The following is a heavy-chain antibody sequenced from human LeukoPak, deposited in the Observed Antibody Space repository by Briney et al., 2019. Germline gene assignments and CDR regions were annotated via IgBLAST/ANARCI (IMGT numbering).Heavy chain of an antibody. CDR2: IYHSGST. CDR3: ARDPYYYDSSGYQNAFDI. J-gene: IGHJ3*02. D-gene: IGHD3-22*01. V-gene: IGHV4-4*02. CDR1: GGSISSSNW. Sequence: SETLSLTCAVSGGSISSSNWWSWVRQPPGKGLEWIGEIYHSGSTNYNPSLKSRVTISVDTSKNQFSLKLSSVTAADTAVYYCARDPYYYDSSGYQNAFDIWGQGTMVTVSS.